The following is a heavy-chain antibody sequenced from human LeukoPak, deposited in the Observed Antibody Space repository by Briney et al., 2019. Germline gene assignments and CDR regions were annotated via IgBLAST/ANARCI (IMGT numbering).Heavy chain of an antibody. J-gene: IGHJ4*02. Sequence: ASVKVSCKASGYTLTSYAMHWVRQAPGQRLEWMGWINAGNGNTKYSQKFQGRVTITRDTSASTAYMELSSLRSEDTAVYYCAGDHSTTAFDYWGQGTLVTVSS. D-gene: IGHD4-17*01. CDR3: AGDHSTTAFDY. V-gene: IGHV1-3*01. CDR1: GYTLTSYA. CDR2: INAGNGNT.